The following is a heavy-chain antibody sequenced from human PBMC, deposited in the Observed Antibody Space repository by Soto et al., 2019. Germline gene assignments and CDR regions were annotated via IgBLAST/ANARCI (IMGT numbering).Heavy chain of an antibody. CDR3: ARDAEGSGGYFGDH. CDR1: GYTFTNYD. Sequence: QVQLVQSGAEVKKPGTSVKVSCKASGYTFTNYDINWVRQATGQGLEWMGWMNPNSGNTGYAQKFQGRVTMTRNTSINTFFMELSSLTSEDTAIYYCARDAEGSGGYFGDHWGQGTLVTVSS. J-gene: IGHJ4*02. V-gene: IGHV1-8*01. D-gene: IGHD3-10*01. CDR2: MNPNSGNT.